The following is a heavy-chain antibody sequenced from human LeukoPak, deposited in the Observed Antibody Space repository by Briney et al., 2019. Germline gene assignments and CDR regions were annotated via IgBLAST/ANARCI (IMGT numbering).Heavy chain of an antibody. V-gene: IGHV3-66*01. CDR3: AELGITMIGGV. J-gene: IGHJ6*04. CDR2: IYSGGGT. CDR1: GFTFSDYY. D-gene: IGHD3-10*02. Sequence: GGSLRLSCAASGFTFSDYYMSWIRQAPGKGLEWVSVIYSGGGTYYADSVKGRFTISRDNAKNSLYLQMNSLRAEDTAVYYCAELGITMIGGVWGKGTTVTISS.